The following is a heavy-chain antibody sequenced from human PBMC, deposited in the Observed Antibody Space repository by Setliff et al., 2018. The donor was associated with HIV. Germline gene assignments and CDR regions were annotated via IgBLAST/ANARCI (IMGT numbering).Heavy chain of an antibody. Sequence: GGSLRLSCAASGFTFSNAWMSWVRQAPGKGLEWVGRIKSKTDGGTTDYAAPVKGRFTISRDDSKNTLYLQMNSLRADDAAVYYCTKRDFYDSNGFAPFFDSWGQGTLVTVSS. D-gene: IGHD3-22*01. CDR1: GFTFSNAW. CDR2: IKSKTDGGTT. J-gene: IGHJ4*02. V-gene: IGHV3-15*01. CDR3: TKRDFYDSNGFAPFFDS.